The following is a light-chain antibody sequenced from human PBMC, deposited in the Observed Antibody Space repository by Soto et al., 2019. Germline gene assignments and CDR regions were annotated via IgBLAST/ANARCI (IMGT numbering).Light chain of an antibody. CDR1: SRDIGFFNY. Sequence: QSVLTQPASVSGSPGQSITISCTGTSRDIGFFNYVSWYQHRPGKAPKFILYEGSKRPSGVSNRFSGSKSGNTASLTISGLQAEDEAYYYCCSYAGSSYYVFGSGTKLTVL. CDR2: EGS. V-gene: IGLV2-23*01. J-gene: IGLJ1*01. CDR3: CSYAGSSYYV.